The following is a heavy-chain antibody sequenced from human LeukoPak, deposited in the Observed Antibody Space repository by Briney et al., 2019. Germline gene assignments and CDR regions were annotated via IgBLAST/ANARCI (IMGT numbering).Heavy chain of an antibody. CDR2: INSDGSST. CDR3: ASLDY. CDR1: GFTFSSYW. J-gene: IGHJ4*02. Sequence: GGSLRLSCAASGFTFSSYWVHWVRQAPGKGLVWVSSINSDGSSTSYADSVKGRFTISRDNAKNTLYLQMSTLRAEDTAVYYCASLDYWGQGTPVTVSS. V-gene: IGHV3-74*01.